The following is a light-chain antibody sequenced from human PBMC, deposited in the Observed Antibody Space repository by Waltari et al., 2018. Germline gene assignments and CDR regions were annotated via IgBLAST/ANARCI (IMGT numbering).Light chain of an antibody. J-gene: IGLJ2*01. CDR1: NSDVGGYHY. CDR3: SSYTSSTTVV. V-gene: IGLV2-14*01. Sequence: QSALTQPASVSGSPGQSITISCTGTNSDVGGYHYVSWYQQHPGKAPKVMIYEVSNRPSGVSHRFSGSKSGNTASLTISGLQAEDEADYYCSSYTSSTTVVFGGGTKLTVL. CDR2: EVS.